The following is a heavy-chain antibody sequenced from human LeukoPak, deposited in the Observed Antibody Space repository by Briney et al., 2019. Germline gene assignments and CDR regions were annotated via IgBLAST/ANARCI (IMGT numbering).Heavy chain of an antibody. D-gene: IGHD4-17*01. CDR2: IIPILGIA. V-gene: IGHV1-69*02. CDR3: AGAKIQWEVVSDAHDYGDYEFDY. Sequence: SVKLSSKASGGTVSRYTISSVREAPGQGLEWMGRIIPILGIANYAQKFQGRVTITADKSTSTAYMELSSLRSEDTAVYYCAGAKIQWEVVSDAHDYGDYEFDYWGQGTLVTVSS. CDR1: GGTVSRYT. J-gene: IGHJ4*02.